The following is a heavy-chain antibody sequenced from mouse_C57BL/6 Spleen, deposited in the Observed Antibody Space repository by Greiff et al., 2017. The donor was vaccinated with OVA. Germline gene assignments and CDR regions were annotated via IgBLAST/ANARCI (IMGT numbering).Heavy chain of an antibody. V-gene: IGHV1-59*01. CDR3: ASPDYYGSSWFAY. D-gene: IGHD1-1*01. Sequence: QVQLKQPGAELVRPGTSAKLSCKASGYTFTSYWMHWVKQRPGQGLEWIGVIDPSDSYTNYNQKFKGKATLTVDTSSSTAYMQLSSLTSEDSAVYYCASPDYYGSSWFAYWGQGTLVTVSA. CDR2: IDPSDSYT. J-gene: IGHJ3*01. CDR1: GYTFTSYW.